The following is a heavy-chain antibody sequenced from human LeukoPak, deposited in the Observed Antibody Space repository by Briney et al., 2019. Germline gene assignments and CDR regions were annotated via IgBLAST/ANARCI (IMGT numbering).Heavy chain of an antibody. D-gene: IGHD5-18*01. CDR1: EFTVSNSY. V-gene: IGHV3-53*01. J-gene: IGHJ4*02. Sequence: GGSLRLSCAASEFTVSNSYMTWVRQAPGKGLEWVSVIYEGGGRYYGDSVKGRFTISKDSFENTVYLQMNSLRADDTAVYYCARVDTVSGILVWGQGTLVTVSS. CDR2: IYEGGGR. CDR3: ARVDTVSGILV.